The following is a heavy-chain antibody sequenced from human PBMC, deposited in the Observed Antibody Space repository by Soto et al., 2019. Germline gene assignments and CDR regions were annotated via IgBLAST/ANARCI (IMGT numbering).Heavy chain of an antibody. CDR3: ARDISRYGSGSAYDY. D-gene: IGHD3-10*01. Sequence: GASVKVSCKASGYTFTSYGIHWVRQAPGQGLEWMGGIIPIFGTASYAQKFQGRVTITADKSTSTAYMELSSLRSEDTAVYYCARDISRYGSGSAYDYWGQGTLVTVSS. V-gene: IGHV1-69*06. J-gene: IGHJ4*02. CDR1: GYTFTSYG. CDR2: IIPIFGTA.